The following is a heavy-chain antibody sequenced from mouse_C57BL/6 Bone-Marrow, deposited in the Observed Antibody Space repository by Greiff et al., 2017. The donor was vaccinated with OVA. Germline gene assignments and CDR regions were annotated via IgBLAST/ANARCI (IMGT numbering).Heavy chain of an antibody. J-gene: IGHJ2*01. CDR3: TSYGNLDY. Sequence: EVKLMESGAELVRPGASVKLSCTASGFNIKDDYMHWVKQRPEQGLEWIGWIDPANGDTEYASKFQGKATITADTSSNTAYLQLSSLTSEDTAVYYCTSYGNLDYWGQGTTLTVSS. CDR1: GFNIKDDY. V-gene: IGHV14-4*01. D-gene: IGHD2-1*01. CDR2: IDPANGDT.